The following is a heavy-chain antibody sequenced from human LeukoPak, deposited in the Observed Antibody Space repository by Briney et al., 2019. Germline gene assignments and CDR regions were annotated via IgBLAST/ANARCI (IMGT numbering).Heavy chain of an antibody. V-gene: IGHV3-23*01. CDR2: ISGSGGST. CDR3: ARDLSDYGDYYYFDY. CDR1: GFTFSSYA. J-gene: IGHJ4*02. Sequence: GGSLRLSCAASGFTFSSYAMSWVRQAPGKGLEWVSAISGSGGSTYYADSVKGRFTISRDNSKNTLYLQMNSLRAEDTAVYYCARDLSDYGDYYYFDYWGQGTLVTVSS. D-gene: IGHD4-17*01.